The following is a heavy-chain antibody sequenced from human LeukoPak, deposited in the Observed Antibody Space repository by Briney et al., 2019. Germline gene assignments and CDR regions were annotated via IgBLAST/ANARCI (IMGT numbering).Heavy chain of an antibody. CDR1: GYTFTGYY. CDR2: INPNSGGT. J-gene: IGHJ4*02. V-gene: IGHV1-2*02. Sequence: ASVKVSCKASGYTFTGYYMHWVRRAPGQGLEWMGWINPNSGGTNYAQKFQGRVTMTRDTSISTAYMELSRLRSDDTAVYYCATQYYYDSSGLRFGYWGQGTLVTVSS. D-gene: IGHD3-22*01. CDR3: ATQYYYDSSGLRFGY.